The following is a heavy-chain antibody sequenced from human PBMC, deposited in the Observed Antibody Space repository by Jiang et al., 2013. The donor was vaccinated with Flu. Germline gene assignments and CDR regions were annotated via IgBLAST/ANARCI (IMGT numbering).Heavy chain of an antibody. D-gene: IGHD1-7*01. V-gene: IGHV1-46*01. CDR2: INPSGGST. Sequence: GAEVKKPGASVKVSCKASGYTFTSYYMHWVRQAPGQGLEWMGIINPSGGSTSYAQKFQGRVTMTRDTSTSTVYMELSSLRSEDTAVYYCARGEDNWNYARFLELDHWGQGTLVTVSS. CDR1: GYTFTSYY. J-gene: IGHJ4*02. CDR3: ARGEDNWNYARFLELDH.